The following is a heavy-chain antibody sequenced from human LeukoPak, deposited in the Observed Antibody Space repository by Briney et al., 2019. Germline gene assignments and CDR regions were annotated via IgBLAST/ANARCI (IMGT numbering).Heavy chain of an antibody. Sequence: SETLSLTRTVSGGSIWSYYGSWIRQPPGKGLEWVGYIFYSGTTDSNPSLKSRVTISVDTSKNQFSLKLSSVTAADTAVYYCARTYCSVGICHFDYWGHGNPVTVSS. D-gene: IGHD2-15*01. CDR2: IFYSGTT. J-gene: IGHJ4*01. CDR3: ARTYCSVGICHFDY. CDR1: GGSIWSYY. V-gene: IGHV4-59*08.